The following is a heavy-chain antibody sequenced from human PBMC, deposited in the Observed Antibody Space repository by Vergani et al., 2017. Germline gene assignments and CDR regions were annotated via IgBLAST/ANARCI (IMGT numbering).Heavy chain of an antibody. Sequence: QVQLQESGPGLVKPSQTLSLTCTVSGGSISSGGYYWSWIRQHPGKGLEWIGYIYYSGSTYYNPSLKSRVTISVDTSKNQFSLKLSSVTAADTAVYYCARDAFQNYEILTGQRDPYGMDVWGQGTTVTVSS. CDR1: GGSISSGGYY. V-gene: IGHV4-31*03. CDR3: ARDAFQNYEILTGQRDPYGMDV. D-gene: IGHD3-9*01. J-gene: IGHJ6*02. CDR2: IYYSGST.